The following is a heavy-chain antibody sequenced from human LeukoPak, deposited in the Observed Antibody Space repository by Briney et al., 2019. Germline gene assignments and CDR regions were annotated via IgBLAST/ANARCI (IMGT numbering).Heavy chain of an antibody. V-gene: IGHV4-34*01. CDR2: INHSGST. CDR1: GGSFSGYY. Sequence: SETLSLTCAVYGGSFSGYYWSWIRQPPGKGLEWIEEINHSGSTNYNPSLKSRVTISVDTSKNQFSLKLSSVTAADTAGYYRGRGRMIPPLSAGDYFDYWGQGTLVTVSS. CDR3: GRGRMIPPLSAGDYFDY. J-gene: IGHJ4*02. D-gene: IGHD1-14*01.